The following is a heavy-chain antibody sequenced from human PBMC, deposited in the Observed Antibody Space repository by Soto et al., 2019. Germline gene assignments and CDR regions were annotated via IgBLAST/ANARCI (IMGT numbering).Heavy chain of an antibody. CDR2: INHSGST. CDR3: ASEYYYDSSGYMDI. D-gene: IGHD3-22*01. Sequence: SETLSLTCAVYGGSFSGYYWSWIRQPPGKGLEWIGEINHSGSTNYNPSLKSRVTISVDTSKNQFSLKLSSVTAADTAVYYCASEYYYDSSGYMDIWGQGTMVTVSS. CDR1: GGSFSGYY. J-gene: IGHJ3*02. V-gene: IGHV4-34*01.